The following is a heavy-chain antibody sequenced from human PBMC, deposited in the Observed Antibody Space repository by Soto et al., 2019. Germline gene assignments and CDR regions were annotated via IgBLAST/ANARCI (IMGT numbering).Heavy chain of an antibody. D-gene: IGHD6-6*01. CDR3: ARGSSSSVAFDI. J-gene: IGHJ3*02. CDR2: IYYRSKWYN. V-gene: IGHV6-1*01. Sequence: SQTLSLTCAISGDIVSSNNAAWNWIRQSPSRGLEWLGRIYYRSKWYNDYAVSVKSRIAINPDTSKNQFSLQLNSVTPEDTAVYYCARGSSSSVAFDIWGQGTMVTVSS. CDR1: GDIVSSNNAA.